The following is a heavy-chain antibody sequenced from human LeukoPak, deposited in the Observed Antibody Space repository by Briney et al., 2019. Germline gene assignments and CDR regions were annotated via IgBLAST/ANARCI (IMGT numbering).Heavy chain of an antibody. D-gene: IGHD2-2*01. Sequence: ASVKVSCKASGYTFTRYGISWVRQAPGQGLEWMGWISAYNGNTNDVQKLQGRVTMTTDPSTSTAYMELRSLRSDDTAVYYCARVDVVVPAPTGYWGQGTLVTVSS. CDR2: ISAYNGNT. CDR3: ARVDVVVPAPTGY. CDR1: GYTFTRYG. V-gene: IGHV1-18*01. J-gene: IGHJ4*02.